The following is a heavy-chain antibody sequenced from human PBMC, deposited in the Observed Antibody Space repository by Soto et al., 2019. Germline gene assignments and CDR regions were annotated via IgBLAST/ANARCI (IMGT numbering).Heavy chain of an antibody. CDR3: ARDKHDYFNRGIGFDT. V-gene: IGHV6-1*01. CDR2: TYYRSKWYN. Sequence: PSQTLSLTCAISGDRVSSNGAAWNWIRQSPSRGLEWLGRTYYRSKWYNDYAVSVKSRININPDTSKSQFSLQLNSVTPEDTAVYYCARDKHDYFNRGIGFDTWGQGILVTVSS. CDR1: GDRVSSNGAA. D-gene: IGHD4-17*01. J-gene: IGHJ5*02.